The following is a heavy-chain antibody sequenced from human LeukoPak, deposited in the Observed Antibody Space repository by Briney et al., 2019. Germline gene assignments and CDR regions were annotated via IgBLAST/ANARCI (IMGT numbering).Heavy chain of an antibody. CDR3: ARVSRHHYGMDV. CDR2: IIPILGIA. D-gene: IGHD1-14*01. Sequence: GASVKVSCKASGGTFSSYAISWVRQAPGQGLEWMGRIIPILGIANYAQKFQGRVTITADKSTSTAYMELSSLRSEDTAVYYCARVSRHHYGMDVWGQGTTVTVSS. CDR1: GGTFSSYA. V-gene: IGHV1-69*04. J-gene: IGHJ6*02.